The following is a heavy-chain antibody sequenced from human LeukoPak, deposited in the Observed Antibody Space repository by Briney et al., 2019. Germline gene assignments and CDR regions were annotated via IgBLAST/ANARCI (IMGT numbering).Heavy chain of an antibody. V-gene: IGHV1-18*01. Sequence: ASVKVSCKASGYTFTSYGISWVRQAPGQGLEWMGWISAYNGNTNYAQKLQGRVTMTTDTSTSTAYMELRSLRPDDTAVYYCARDGDYDILTGLSDYYYGMDVWGQGTTVTVSS. D-gene: IGHD3-9*01. CDR3: ARDGDYDILTGLSDYYYGMDV. CDR1: GYTFTSYG. CDR2: ISAYNGNT. J-gene: IGHJ6*02.